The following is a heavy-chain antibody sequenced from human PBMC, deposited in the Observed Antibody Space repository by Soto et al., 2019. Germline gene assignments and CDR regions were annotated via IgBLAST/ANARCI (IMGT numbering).Heavy chain of an antibody. CDR3: ARDPSEGRVGNWFES. J-gene: IGHJ5*01. CDR2: ISSSTSYV. Sequence: EVQLVESGGGLVKPGGSLRLSCAASGFTFSRYGMNWLRQAPGKGLEWVASISSSTSYVDYADSVKGRFSTSRDNAKNILYLEMYALRSADTAIYYCARDPSEGRVGNWFESWGQGTLVTVSS. CDR1: GFTFSRYG. V-gene: IGHV3-21*06.